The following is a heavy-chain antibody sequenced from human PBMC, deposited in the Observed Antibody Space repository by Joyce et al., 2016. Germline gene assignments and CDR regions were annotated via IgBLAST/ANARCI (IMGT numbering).Heavy chain of an antibody. CDR1: GSIFSGYA. CDR2: ISYDGPNK. Sequence: QEQLEESGGGVVQPGKSLRLSCTASGSIFSGYAMNWVRQAPGKGLEWVAIISYDGPNKFYADSVRGRFTISRDNYKNTLFLQMNSLTIEDAGVYYCARRSGIPAGRRPGAFDMWGQGTVVTVSS. CDR3: ARRSGIPAGRRPGAFDM. J-gene: IGHJ3*02. D-gene: IGHD6-13*01. V-gene: IGHV3-30*04.